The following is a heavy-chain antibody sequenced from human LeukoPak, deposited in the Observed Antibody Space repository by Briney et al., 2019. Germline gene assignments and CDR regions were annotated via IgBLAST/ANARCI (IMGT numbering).Heavy chain of an antibody. Sequence: ASVKVSCKASEYTFTGYYMHWVRQAPGQGLECMGRINPNSGGTNYAQKFQGRVTMTRDTSISTAYMELSRLRSDDTAVYYCARAWYCSSTSCSNYFDYWGQGTLVTVSS. CDR3: ARAWYCSSTSCSNYFDY. D-gene: IGHD2-2*01. V-gene: IGHV1-2*06. CDR1: EYTFTGYY. CDR2: INPNSGGT. J-gene: IGHJ4*02.